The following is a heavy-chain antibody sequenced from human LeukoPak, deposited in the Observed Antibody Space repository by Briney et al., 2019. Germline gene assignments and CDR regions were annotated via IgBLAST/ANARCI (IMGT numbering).Heavy chain of an antibody. CDR3: AKGRTMIVVSFDY. V-gene: IGHV3-30*02. CDR2: IRYDGSNK. J-gene: IGHJ4*02. D-gene: IGHD3-22*01. CDR1: GFTFSSYG. Sequence: PGGSLRLSCAASGFTFSSYGMHWVRQAPGKGLEWVAFIRYDGSNKYYADSVKGRFTISRDNSKNTLYLQMNSLRAEDTAVYYCAKGRTMIVVSFDYWGQGTLVTVSS.